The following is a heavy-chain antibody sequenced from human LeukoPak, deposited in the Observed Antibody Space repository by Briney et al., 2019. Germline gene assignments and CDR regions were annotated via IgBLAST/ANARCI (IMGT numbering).Heavy chain of an antibody. CDR2: MNPNSGNT. CDR3: ARGRITMVRGVMVY. Sequence: ASVKVSFKASGYTFTIYDINWVRQATGQGLEWMGWMNPNSGNTGYAQKFQGRVTMTRNTSISTAYMELSSLRSEDTAVYYCARGRITMVRGVMVYWGQGTLVTVSS. V-gene: IGHV1-8*01. J-gene: IGHJ4*02. D-gene: IGHD3-10*01. CDR1: GYTFTIYD.